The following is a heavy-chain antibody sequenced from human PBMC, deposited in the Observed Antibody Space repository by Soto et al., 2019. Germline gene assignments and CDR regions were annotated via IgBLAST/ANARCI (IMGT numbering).Heavy chain of an antibody. CDR1: GFTFSSYA. CDR3: TRDRLASVVIEGTFY. D-gene: IGHD2-15*01. V-gene: IGHV3-23*01. Sequence: EVQLLESGGGLVQPGGSLRLSCAASGFTFSSYAMSWVRQAPGRGLEWVSSISGSGDSTYYADSVKGRFTISRDNSNNMLYLELNSLRAEDTALYYCTRDRLASVVIEGTFYWGQGTLVTVSS. J-gene: IGHJ4*02. CDR2: ISGSGDST.